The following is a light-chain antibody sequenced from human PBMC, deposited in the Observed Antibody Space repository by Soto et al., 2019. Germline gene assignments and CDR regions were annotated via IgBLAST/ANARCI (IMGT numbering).Light chain of an antibody. CDR1: QTVLKSSNNRNY. CDR3: QQFHSWPLT. CDR2: RAS. V-gene: IGKV4-1*01. J-gene: IGKJ4*01. Sequence: DIVMTQSPDSLALSVGERATINCKSSQTVLKSSNNRNYLAWYQQKPGQAPRLLIYRASTRATGIPARFSGSGSGTEFTLTISSLQSEDFAVYFCQQFHSWPLTFGGGTKVDIK.